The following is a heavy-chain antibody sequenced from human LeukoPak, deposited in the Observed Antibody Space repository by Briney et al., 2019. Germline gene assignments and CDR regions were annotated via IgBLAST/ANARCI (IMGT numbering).Heavy chain of an antibody. CDR1: GGSISSSSYY. CDR2: IYYSGST. J-gene: IGHJ5*02. CDR3: ARDKVGFDP. Sequence: SETLSLTCTVSGGSISSSSYYWGWIRQPPGKGLEWIGSIYYSGSTYYNPSLKSRVTISVDTSKNQFSLKLSSVTAADTAAYYCARDKVGFDPWGQGTLVTVSS. V-gene: IGHV4-39*07.